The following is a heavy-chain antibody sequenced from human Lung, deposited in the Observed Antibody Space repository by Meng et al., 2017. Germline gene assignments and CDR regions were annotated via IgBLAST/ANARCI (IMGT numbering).Heavy chain of an antibody. CDR2: ISPYNGYT. Sequence: QVTLIPSGAEVKKPGASVKVSCKASGYTFTTYGISWVRQAPGQGLEWMGWISPYNGYTSSIQKFQGRVTMTTDTSTSTAYMELMSLGSDDTAVYYCAILSHCTGGTCYPYDYWGQGTLVTVSS. D-gene: IGHD2-15*01. J-gene: IGHJ4*02. CDR3: AILSHCTGGTCYPYDY. V-gene: IGHV1-18*01. CDR1: GYTFTTYG.